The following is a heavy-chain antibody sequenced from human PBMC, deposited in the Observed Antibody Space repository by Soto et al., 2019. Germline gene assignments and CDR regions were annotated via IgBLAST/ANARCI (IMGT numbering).Heavy chain of an antibody. CDR2: ISGYNGNT. CDR3: AREDRKDV. V-gene: IGHV1-18*01. CDR1: GYSFHTYA. Sequence: ASVKVSCKASGYSFHTYAISWVRQAPGQGLEWVGWISGYNGNTNYAQKFQGRITLTTDTSTKTAFMELRSLTGDDTAVYYCAREDRKDVRGQGNKVTVSS. J-gene: IGHJ6*02.